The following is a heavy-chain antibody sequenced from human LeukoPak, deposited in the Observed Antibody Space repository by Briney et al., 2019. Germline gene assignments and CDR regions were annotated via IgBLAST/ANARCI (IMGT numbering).Heavy chain of an antibody. D-gene: IGHD1-20*01. Sequence: SQTLSLTCTVSGGSISSGGFFWSWIRQHPGKGLEWLGSISYSGSTFYNPSLKSRVTISVDTSKNQFSLKLSSVTAADTAVYYCARAGNLNEFDYWDQGTLVTVSS. CDR1: GGSISSGGFF. J-gene: IGHJ4*02. CDR2: ISYSGST. V-gene: IGHV4-31*03. CDR3: ARAGNLNEFDY.